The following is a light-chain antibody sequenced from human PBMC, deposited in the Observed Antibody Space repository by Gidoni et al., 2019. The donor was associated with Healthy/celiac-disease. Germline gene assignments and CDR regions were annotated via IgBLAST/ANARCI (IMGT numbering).Light chain of an antibody. Sequence: VLTQSPGTLSLSPGERATLSCRASQSVRSSYLAWYQQKPGQAPRLLSYGASSRATGIPDRFSGSGSGTDFTLTISRLEPEDFAVYYCQQYGSSPPYSFGQGTKLEIK. CDR1: QSVRSSY. J-gene: IGKJ2*03. CDR3: QQYGSSPPYS. CDR2: GAS. V-gene: IGKV3-20*01.